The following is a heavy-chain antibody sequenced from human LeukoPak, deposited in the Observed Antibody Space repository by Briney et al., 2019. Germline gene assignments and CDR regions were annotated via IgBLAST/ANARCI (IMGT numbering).Heavy chain of an antibody. V-gene: IGHV4-39*01. CDR2: IYHSGNT. D-gene: IGHD3-3*02. Sequence: SETLSLTCTVSGDSIRSHYWAWIRQPPGKGLEWIGSIYHSGNTFYNSSLRSRVTIYVDTSKNQFSLNLSSVTAADTAVYYCARQLATRGEWAFGNWGQGTLVTVSS. J-gene: IGHJ4*02. CDR3: ARQLATRGEWAFGN. CDR1: GDSIRSHY.